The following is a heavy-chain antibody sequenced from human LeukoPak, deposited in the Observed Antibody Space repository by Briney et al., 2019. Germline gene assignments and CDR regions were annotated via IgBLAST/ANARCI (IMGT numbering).Heavy chain of an antibody. CDR2: ISAYNGNT. V-gene: IGHV1-18*01. Sequence: ASVKVSCKASGCTFTSYGISWWRQAPGQGLEWMGWISAYNGNTNYSQKLQGRVTMTADTSTSTAYMELRSLRSDDTAVYYCARDSFSYDSSGRDAFDMWGQGTMVTLSS. J-gene: IGHJ3*02. CDR1: GCTFTSYG. D-gene: IGHD3-22*01. CDR3: ARDSFSYDSSGRDAFDM.